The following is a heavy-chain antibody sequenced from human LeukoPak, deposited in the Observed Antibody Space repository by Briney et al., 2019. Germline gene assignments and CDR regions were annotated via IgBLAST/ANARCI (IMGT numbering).Heavy chain of an antibody. D-gene: IGHD6-19*01. CDR2: ISYDGSNK. CDR1: GFTYSSYA. J-gene: IGHJ3*02. Sequence: PGGSLRLSCAASGFTYSSYAMHWVRQAPGKGLEWVAVISYDGSNKYYADSVKGRFTISRDNSKNTLYLQMNSLRAEDTTVYYCARDRGVGSSGWYGYAFDIWGQGTMVTVSS. V-gene: IGHV3-30-3*01. CDR3: ARDRGVGSSGWYGYAFDI.